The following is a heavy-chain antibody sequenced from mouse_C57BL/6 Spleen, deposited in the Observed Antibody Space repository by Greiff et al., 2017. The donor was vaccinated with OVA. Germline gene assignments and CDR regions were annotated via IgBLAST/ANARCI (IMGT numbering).Heavy chain of an antibody. D-gene: IGHD1-1*01. CDR2: ILPGSGST. J-gene: IGHJ1*03. CDR1: GYTFTGYW. CDR3: ARKNSHYYGSNWYFDV. V-gene: IGHV1-9*01. Sequence: VQLQQSGAELMKPGASVKLSCKATGYTFTGYWIEWVKQRPGHGLEWIGEILPGSGSTNYNEKFKGKATFTADTSSNTAYMQLSSLTTEDSAIYYCARKNSHYYGSNWYFDVWGTGTTVTVSS.